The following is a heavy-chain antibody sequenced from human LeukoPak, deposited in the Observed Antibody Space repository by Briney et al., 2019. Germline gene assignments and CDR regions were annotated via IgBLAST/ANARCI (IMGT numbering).Heavy chain of an antibody. CDR3: ARVAQEYCSGTNCYTGSFDY. CDR1: GFTFSTYA. J-gene: IGHJ4*02. V-gene: IGHV3-64*02. CDR2: ISSGGVNT. D-gene: IGHD2-2*02. Sequence: GGSLRLSCAASGFTFSTYAMHWVRQAPGKGLEHVSSISSGGVNTYYADSVRGRFTISRDNSKNTLYLHMGSLRAEDMAVYYCARVAQEYCSGTNCYTGSFDYWGRGILVTVSS.